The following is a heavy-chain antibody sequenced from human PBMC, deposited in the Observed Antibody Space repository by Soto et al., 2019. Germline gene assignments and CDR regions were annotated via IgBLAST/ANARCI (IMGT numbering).Heavy chain of an antibody. D-gene: IGHD6-19*01. J-gene: IGHJ4*02. CDR3: GRVSVTVPGSADY. Sequence: QVQLLQSGVEVKKPGASVKVSCKASGYTFFSSGINWVRQAPGQGLEWVGWISPYNGKTNYAQKFKGRVTMTTDRSTSTAYMELRSLGFDDTAVYYCGRVSVTVPGSADYWGQGTLVTVSS. CDR1: GYTFFSSG. V-gene: IGHV1-18*01. CDR2: ISPYNGKT.